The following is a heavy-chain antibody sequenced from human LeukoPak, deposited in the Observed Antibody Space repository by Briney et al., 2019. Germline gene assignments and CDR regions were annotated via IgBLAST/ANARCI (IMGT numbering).Heavy chain of an antibody. CDR2: ISSSSSYI. CDR1: GFTFSSYS. CDR3: ATGRDDSSGYRHDTDY. D-gene: IGHD3-22*01. J-gene: IGHJ4*02. Sequence: PGGSLRLSCAASGFTFSSYSMNWVRQAPGKGLEWVSSISSSSSYIYYADSVKGRFTISRDNAKNSLYLQMNNLRAEDTAVYYCATGRDDSSGYRHDTDYWGQGTLVTVSS. V-gene: IGHV3-21*01.